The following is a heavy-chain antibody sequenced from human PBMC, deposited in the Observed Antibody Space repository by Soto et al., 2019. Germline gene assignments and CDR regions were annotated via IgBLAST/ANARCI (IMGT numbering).Heavy chain of an antibody. CDR3: TKGAHLDY. J-gene: IGHJ4*02. V-gene: IGHV3-23*01. CDR2: IMGSDGAT. Sequence: GGSLRLSCAASGFPFSTYDMSWVRQSPGKGLEWVSVIMGSDGATYYAHSVTGRFTISRDNSKNTLYLQMSSLRVDDTAVYYCTKGAHLDYWGPGTLVTVSS. CDR1: GFPFSTYD.